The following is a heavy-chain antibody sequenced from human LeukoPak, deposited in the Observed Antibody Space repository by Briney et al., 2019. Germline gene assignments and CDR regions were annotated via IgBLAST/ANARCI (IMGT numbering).Heavy chain of an antibody. Sequence: PSETLSLTCAVYGGSLRGYYWSWVRQPPGKGLEWIGEINHSGDTNYNPSLKSRVTMSVGTSKSQFSLKLTSVTAADTAMYYCASPTGEATRWGQGTLVTVSS. J-gene: IGHJ4*02. CDR2: INHSGDT. V-gene: IGHV4-34*01. CDR3: ASPTGEATR. D-gene: IGHD7-27*01. CDR1: GGSLRGYY.